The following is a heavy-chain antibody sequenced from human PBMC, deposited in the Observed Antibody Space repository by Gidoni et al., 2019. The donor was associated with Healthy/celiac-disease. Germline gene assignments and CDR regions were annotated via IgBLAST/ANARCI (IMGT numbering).Heavy chain of an antibody. J-gene: IGHJ4*02. V-gene: IGHV3-33*01. CDR2: IWYDGSNK. CDR1: GFTFSSYG. Sequence: QVQLVESGGGVVQPGRSLRLSCAASGFTFSSYGMHWVRQAPGKGLEWVAVIWYDGSNKYYADSVKGRFTISRDNSKNTLYLQMNSLRAEDTAVYYCARLYSSGWAEYFDYWGQGTLVTVSS. D-gene: IGHD6-19*01. CDR3: ARLYSSGWAEYFDY.